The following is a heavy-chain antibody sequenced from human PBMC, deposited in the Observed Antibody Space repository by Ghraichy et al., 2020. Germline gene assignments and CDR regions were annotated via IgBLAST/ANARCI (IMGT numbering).Heavy chain of an antibody. CDR2: IDWDDDK. J-gene: IGHJ6*03. Sequence: SGPTLVKPTQTLTLTCTFSGFSLSTSGMCVSWIRQPPGKALEWLARIDWDDDKYYSTSLKTRLTISKDTSKNQVVLTMTNMDPVDTATYYCARIKMEVVVAATRAYYYYYMDVWGKGTTVTVSS. D-gene: IGHD2-15*01. V-gene: IGHV2-70*11. CDR1: GFSLSTSGMC. CDR3: ARIKMEVVVAATRAYYYYYMDV.